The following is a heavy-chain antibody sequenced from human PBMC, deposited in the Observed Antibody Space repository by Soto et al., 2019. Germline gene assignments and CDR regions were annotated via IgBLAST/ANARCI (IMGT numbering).Heavy chain of an antibody. Sequence: SETLSLTCAVYGGSFSGYYWSWIRQPPGKGLEWIGEINHSGSTNYNPSLKSRVTISVDTSKNQFSLKLSSVTAADTAVYYCARDSSSWYAYYYYGMDVWGQGTTVTVSS. D-gene: IGHD6-13*01. CDR1: GGSFSGYY. CDR3: ARDSSSWYAYYYYGMDV. CDR2: INHSGST. J-gene: IGHJ6*02. V-gene: IGHV4-34*01.